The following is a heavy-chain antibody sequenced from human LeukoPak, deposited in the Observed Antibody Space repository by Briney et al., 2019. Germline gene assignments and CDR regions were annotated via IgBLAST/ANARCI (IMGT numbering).Heavy chain of an antibody. J-gene: IGHJ4*02. Sequence: GRSLRLSCAASGFTFSTYGMHWVRQAPGKGLEWVALISYDGSNEYYADSVKGRFTISRDNSKNTLYLQMNSLRAEDTAVFYCAKDSRLSAAQYSLDYWGQGTLVTVSS. CDR2: ISYDGSNE. CDR3: AKDSRLSAAQYSLDY. CDR1: GFTFSTYG. V-gene: IGHV3-30*18. D-gene: IGHD2-15*01.